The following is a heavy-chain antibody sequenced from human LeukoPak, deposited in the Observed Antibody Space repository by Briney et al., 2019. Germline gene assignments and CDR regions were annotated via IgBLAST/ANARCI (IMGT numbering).Heavy chain of an antibody. CDR1: GGSISSSNW. D-gene: IGHD4-23*01. CDR2: IYHSGST. V-gene: IGHV4-4*02. J-gene: IGHJ4*02. CDR3: ARAVGTSRNFFDY. Sequence: KPSGTLSLTCAVSGGSISSSNWWSWVRQPPGKGLEWIGEIYHSGSTYYNPSLKSRVTISVDTSKNQFSLNLSSVTAADTAMYYCARAVGTSRNFFDYWGQGTLVTVSS.